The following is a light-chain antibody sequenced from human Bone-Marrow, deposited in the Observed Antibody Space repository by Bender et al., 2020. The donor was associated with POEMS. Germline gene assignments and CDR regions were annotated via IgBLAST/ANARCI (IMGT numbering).Light chain of an antibody. CDR1: SSDVGGYNY. V-gene: IGLV2-8*01. J-gene: IGLJ1*01. CDR3: CSYAGSNNYV. Sequence: QSVVTQPPSLSEVPRQRVTISCTGSSSDVGGYNYVSWYQQHPGKAPTLMIYEVSKRPSGVPDRFSGSKSDNTASLTVSELQAEDEADYYCCSYAGSNNYVFGTGTKVTVL. CDR2: EVS.